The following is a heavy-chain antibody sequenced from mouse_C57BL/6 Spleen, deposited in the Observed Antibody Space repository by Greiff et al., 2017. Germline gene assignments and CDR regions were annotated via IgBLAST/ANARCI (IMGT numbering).Heavy chain of an antibody. V-gene: IGHV1-12*01. CDR2: IYPGNGDT. J-gene: IGHJ1*03. Sequence: LQQSGAELVRPGASVKMSCKASGYTFTSYNMHWVKQTPRQGLEWIGAIYPGNGDTSYNQKFKGKATLTVDKSSSTAYMQLSSLTSEDSAVYFCARGRYSNYVLYFDVWGTGTTVTVSS. CDR3: ARGRYSNYVLYFDV. CDR1: GYTFTSYN. D-gene: IGHD2-5*01.